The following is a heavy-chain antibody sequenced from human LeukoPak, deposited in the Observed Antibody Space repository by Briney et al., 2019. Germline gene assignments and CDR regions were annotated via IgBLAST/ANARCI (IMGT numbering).Heavy chain of an antibody. Sequence: GGSLRLSCAASGFTFSSYAMSWVRQAPGKGLEWVSYISSSGSTIYYADSVKGRFTISRDNAKNSLYLQMNSLRAEDTAVYYCASLTESGYDGSPDAFDIWGQGTMVTVSS. CDR2: ISSSGSTI. D-gene: IGHD5-12*01. J-gene: IGHJ3*02. CDR1: GFTFSSYA. CDR3: ASLTESGYDGSPDAFDI. V-gene: IGHV3-48*04.